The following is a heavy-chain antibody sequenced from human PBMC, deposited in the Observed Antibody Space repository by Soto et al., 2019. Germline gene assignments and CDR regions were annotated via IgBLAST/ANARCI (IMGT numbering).Heavy chain of an antibody. V-gene: IGHV1-18*01. CDR1: GYTFTNYG. J-gene: IGHJ3*01. CDR3: ARVRGSSMTVGGGAFDL. D-gene: IGHD5-18*01. Sequence: QVQLVQSGPEVKRTGASVKVSCKASGYTFTNYGISWVRQAPGQGLDWMGWISTDNGITNTAQKVQGRVPMTTDTATTTGYMELESLRSDATAVYYCARVRGSSMTVGGGAFDLWGQGTMVTVSS. CDR2: ISTDNGIT.